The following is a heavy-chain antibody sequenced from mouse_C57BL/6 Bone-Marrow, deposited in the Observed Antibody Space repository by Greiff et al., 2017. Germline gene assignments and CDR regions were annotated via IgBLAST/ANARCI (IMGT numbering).Heavy chain of an antibody. Sequence: VQLQQSGPGLVAPSQSLSITCTVSGFSLTSYAISWVRQPPGKGLEWLGVIWTGGGTNYNSAHKSRLSISKDNSKSHVFLKMNSLQTDDTARYYCATIYYDYERDYWGQGTTLTVSS. V-gene: IGHV2-9-1*01. CDR3: ATIYYDYERDY. CDR2: IWTGGGT. J-gene: IGHJ2*01. D-gene: IGHD2-4*01. CDR1: GFSLTSYA.